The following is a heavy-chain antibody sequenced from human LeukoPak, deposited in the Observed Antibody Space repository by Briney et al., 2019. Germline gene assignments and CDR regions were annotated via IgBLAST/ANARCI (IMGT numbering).Heavy chain of an antibody. CDR3: ARHRRATPFDY. CDR2: IYPGDSET. J-gene: IGHJ4*02. Sequence: GESLKISCKGSGYSFTSYWIGWVRQMPGKGLEWMGIIYPGDSETRYSPSFQGQVTISVDKSISTAYLQWSSLKSSDTAIYYCARHRRATPFDYWGQEPLVTVSS. CDR1: GYSFTSYW. D-gene: IGHD5-24*01. V-gene: IGHV5-51*01.